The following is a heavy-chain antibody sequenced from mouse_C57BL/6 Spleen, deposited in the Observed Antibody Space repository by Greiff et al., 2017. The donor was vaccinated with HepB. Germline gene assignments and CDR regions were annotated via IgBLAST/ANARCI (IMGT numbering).Heavy chain of an antibody. CDR3: ARVSYDYDVRFAY. V-gene: IGHV1-18*01. CDR2: INPNNGGT. D-gene: IGHD2-4*01. Sequence: DVQLQESGPELVKPGASVKIPCKASGYTFTDYNMDWVKQSHGKSLEWIGDINPNNGGTIYNQKFKGKATLTVDKSSSTAYMELRSLTSEDTAVYYCARVSYDYDVRFAYWGQGTLVTVSA. CDR1: GYTFTDYN. J-gene: IGHJ3*01.